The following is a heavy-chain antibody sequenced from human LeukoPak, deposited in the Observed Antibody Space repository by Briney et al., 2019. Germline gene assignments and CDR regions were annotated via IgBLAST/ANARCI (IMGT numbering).Heavy chain of an antibody. D-gene: IGHD3-3*01. CDR1: GFTFSSYS. CDR2: IKQDGSEK. J-gene: IGHJ5*02. Sequence: GGSLRLSCAASGFTFSSYSMSWVRQAPGKGLEWVASIKQDGSEKYYVDSVKGRFTISRDNANNSLYLQMNSLRAEDTAVYYCARGLFTPGPWGQGTLVTVSS. V-gene: IGHV3-7*01. CDR3: ARGLFTPGP.